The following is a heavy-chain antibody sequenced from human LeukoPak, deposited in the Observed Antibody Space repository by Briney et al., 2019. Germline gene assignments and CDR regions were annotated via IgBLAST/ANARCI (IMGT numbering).Heavy chain of an antibody. V-gene: IGHV1-8*03. D-gene: IGHD6-6*01. CDR1: GYTFTSYD. CDR2: MNPNSGNT. Sequence: ASVKVSCKASGYTFTSYDINWVRQATGQGLEWMGWMNPNSGNTGYAQKFQGRVTITRNTSISTAYMELSSLRSEDTAVYYCARDGSGQYSSSSIWFDPWGQGTLVTVSS. CDR3: ARDGSGQYSSSSIWFDP. J-gene: IGHJ5*02.